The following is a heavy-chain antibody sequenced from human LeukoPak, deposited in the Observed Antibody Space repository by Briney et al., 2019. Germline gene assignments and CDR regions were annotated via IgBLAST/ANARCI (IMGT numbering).Heavy chain of an antibody. CDR3: ARELIPGYSFDY. J-gene: IGHJ4*02. Sequence: ASVKVSCKASGYTFTGYYMHWVRQAPGQRLEWMGWINAGNGNTKYSQKFQGRVTITRDTSASTAYMELSSLRSEDTAVYYCARELIPGYSFDYWGQGTLVTVSS. CDR1: GYTFTGYY. V-gene: IGHV1-3*01. D-gene: IGHD3-16*01. CDR2: INAGNGNT.